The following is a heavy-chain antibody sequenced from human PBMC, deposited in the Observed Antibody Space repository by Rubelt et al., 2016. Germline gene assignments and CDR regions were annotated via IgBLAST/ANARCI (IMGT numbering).Heavy chain of an antibody. CDR2: IYYSGST. J-gene: IGHJ4*02. CDR1: GGSISSSSYY. Sequence: QLQLQESGPGLVKPSETLSLTCTVSGGSISSSSYYWGWIRQPPGKGLEWIGSIYYSGSTYYNPSLKSRVTISVDTSKNQFSLKLSSVTAADTAVYYCARAAKPEVVVPAAMRYSSRFGGSYFDDWGQGTLVTVSS. CDR3: ARAAKPEVVVPAAMRYSSRFGGSYFDD. V-gene: IGHV4-39*07. D-gene: IGHD2-2*01.